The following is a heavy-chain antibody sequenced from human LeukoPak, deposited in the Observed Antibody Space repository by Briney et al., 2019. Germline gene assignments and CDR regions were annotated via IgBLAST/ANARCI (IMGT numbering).Heavy chain of an antibody. V-gene: IGHV3-30*18. D-gene: IGHD3-22*01. CDR2: ISYDGTNK. CDR1: GFTFSSYG. J-gene: IGHJ4*02. CDR3: AKDLSGYRHCFDY. Sequence: PGRSLRLSCAASGFTFSSYGMHWVRQAPGKGLEWVAVISYDGTNKYYADSVKGRFTISRDNSKNTLYLQMNSLRAEDTAVYYCAKDLSGYRHCFDYWGQGTLVTVSS.